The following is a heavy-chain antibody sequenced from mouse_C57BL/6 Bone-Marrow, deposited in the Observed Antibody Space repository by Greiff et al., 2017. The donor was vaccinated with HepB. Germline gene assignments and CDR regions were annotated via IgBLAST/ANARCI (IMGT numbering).Heavy chain of an antibody. CDR2: IDPSDSYT. D-gene: IGHD1-2*01. J-gene: IGHJ2*01. CDR1: GYTFTSYW. CDR3: AREGFTTAYYFDY. Sequence: QVQLQQPGAELVRPGTSVKLSCKASGYTFTSYWMHWVKQRPGQGLEWIGVIDPSDSYTNYNQKFKGKATLTVDTSSSTAYMQLSSLTSEDSAVYYCAREGFTTAYYFDYWGQGTTLTVSS. V-gene: IGHV1-59*01.